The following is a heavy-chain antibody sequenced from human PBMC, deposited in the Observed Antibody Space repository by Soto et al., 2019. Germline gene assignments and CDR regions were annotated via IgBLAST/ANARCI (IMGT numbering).Heavy chain of an antibody. D-gene: IGHD3-3*01. V-gene: IGHV3-21*01. J-gene: IGHJ6*02. CDR3: ARDGRLGMDVTSYYYYFALDV. CDR1: GFTFSSYS. CDR2: ISSSGTYI. Sequence: GGSLRLSCAASGFTFSSYSMNWVRQAPGKGLEWVSSISSSGTYIDYADSVKGRFTISRDNAKNSLYLQMDSLRAEDTAVYYCARDGRLGMDVTSYYYYFALDVWGRGATVTVSS.